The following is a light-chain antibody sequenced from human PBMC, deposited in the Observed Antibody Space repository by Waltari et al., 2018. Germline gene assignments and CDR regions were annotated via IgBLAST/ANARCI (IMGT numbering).Light chain of an antibody. V-gene: IGKV1-9*01. J-gene: IGKJ2*01. CDR2: AAS. CDR1: QGISNY. CDR3: QQLNSYRYT. Sequence: DIQLTPSPSFLSASVGDRVTITCRASQGISNYLAWYQQRPGKAPTLLIYAASTLQSGVPSRFSGSGSGTEFTLTITSLQPEDFATYYCQQLNSYRYTFGQGTKLEIK.